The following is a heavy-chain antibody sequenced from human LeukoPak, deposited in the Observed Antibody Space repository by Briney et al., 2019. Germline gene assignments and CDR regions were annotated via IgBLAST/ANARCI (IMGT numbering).Heavy chain of an antibody. D-gene: IGHD1-1*01. J-gene: IGHJ4*02. Sequence: SETLSLTCSVSGYSISSGPYWGWIRQPPGQGLEWIASIYLGGTTYYTPSLKSRVTISVDTSKNQLSLRLSSVTAADTAVYYCATNWSDFDYWGPGTLVTVSS. CDR2: IYLGGTT. CDR1: GYSISSGPY. V-gene: IGHV4-38-2*01. CDR3: ATNWSDFDY.